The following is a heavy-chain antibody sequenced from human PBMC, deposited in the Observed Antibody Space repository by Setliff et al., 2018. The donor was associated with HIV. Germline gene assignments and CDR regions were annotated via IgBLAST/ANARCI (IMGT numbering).Heavy chain of an antibody. Sequence: GGSLRLSCAASGFTFSGAEIHWVRQASGKGLEWVGHIRTKANSYATVYAASVKGRFTISRDDAKNTAYLQMSSLKTEDTALYYCIPGGSSSIFFPHWGRGTLVTVSS. CDR2: IRTKANSYAT. CDR1: GFTFSGAE. J-gene: IGHJ4*02. V-gene: IGHV3-73*01. CDR3: IPGGSSSIFFPH. D-gene: IGHD2-2*01.